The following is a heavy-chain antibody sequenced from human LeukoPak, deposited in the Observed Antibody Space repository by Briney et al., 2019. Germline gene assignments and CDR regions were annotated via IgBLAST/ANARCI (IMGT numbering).Heavy chain of an antibody. D-gene: IGHD7-27*01. CDR3: ARDALIGALWYFDL. CDR1: GFTFGNYA. V-gene: IGHV3-23*01. Sequence: GGSLRLSCTASGFTFGNYAMTWVRQAPGKGLEWVSAITGVGGGTYYADSVKGRFTISRNNLNNTVYLEMNTLSAEDTAVYYCARDALIGALWYFDLWGRGTLVSVSS. CDR2: ITGVGGGT. J-gene: IGHJ2*01.